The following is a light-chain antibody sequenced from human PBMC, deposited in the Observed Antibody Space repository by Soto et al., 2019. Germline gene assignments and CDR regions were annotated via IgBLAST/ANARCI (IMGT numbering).Light chain of an antibody. J-gene: IGKJ4*01. Sequence: DIQMTQSPSSLSASVGDRVTITCRASQGISNYLAWYQQKPGKVPKLLIYAASTLQSGLPSRFSGSGYGTDVTLTISSLQPEDAATYYWQQSHSKLTFRGGTKGDI. CDR1: QGISNY. V-gene: IGKV1-27*01. CDR2: AAS. CDR3: QQSHSKLT.